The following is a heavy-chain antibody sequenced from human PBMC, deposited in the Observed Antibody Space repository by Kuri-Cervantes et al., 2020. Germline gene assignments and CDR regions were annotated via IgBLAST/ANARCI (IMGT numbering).Heavy chain of an antibody. J-gene: IGHJ6*02. CDR1: GGSISSGGYS. D-gene: IGHD6-6*01. V-gene: IGHV4-30-2*01. CDR3: AREDYSSSSGGMDV. Sequence: AVSGGSISSGGYSWSWIRQPPGKGLEWIGYIYHSGSPYYNPSLKSRVTISVDPSKNQFSLKLSSVTAADTAVYYCAREDYSSSSGGMDVWGQGTTVTVSS. CDR2: IYHSGSP.